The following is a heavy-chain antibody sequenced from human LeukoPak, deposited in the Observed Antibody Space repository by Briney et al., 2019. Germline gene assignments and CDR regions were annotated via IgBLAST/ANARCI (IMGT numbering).Heavy chain of an antibody. J-gene: IGHJ4*02. V-gene: IGHV3-11*05. CDR2: ISSSSSYT. CDR3: ARDSGGDYFDY. CDR1: GFTFSDYY. D-gene: IGHD2-21*01. Sequence: GGSLRLSCAASGFTFSDYYMSWIRQAPGKGLEWVSYISSSSSYTNYADSVKGRFTISRDNAKNSLYQQMNSLRAEDTAVYYCARDSGGDYFDYWGQGTLVTVSS.